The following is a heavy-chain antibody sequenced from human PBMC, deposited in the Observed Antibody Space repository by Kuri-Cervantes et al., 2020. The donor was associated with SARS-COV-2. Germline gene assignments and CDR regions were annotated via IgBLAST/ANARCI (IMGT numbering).Heavy chain of an antibody. J-gene: IGHJ3*02. Sequence: ASVKVSCKASGYTFTGYYMHWVRQAPGQGLEWMGWINPNSGGTNYAQKFQGWVTMTRDTSISTVCMELSRLRSDDTAVYYCARSTPLRRLVVISQGGAFDIWGQGTMVTVSS. CDR2: INPNSGGT. V-gene: IGHV1-2*04. D-gene: IGHD3-22*01. CDR3: ARSTPLRRLVVISQGGAFDI. CDR1: GYTFTGYY.